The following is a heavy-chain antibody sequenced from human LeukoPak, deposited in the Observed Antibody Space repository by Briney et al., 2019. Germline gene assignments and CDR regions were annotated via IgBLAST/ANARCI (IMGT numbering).Heavy chain of an antibody. Sequence: SGTLSLTCAVSGGSLSSSNWWSWVRQPPGKGLEWIGEIYHSGSTNYNPSLKSRVTISVDKSKNQFSLKLSSVTAADTAVYYCARDDYYDSSGYYSGGAFDIWGQGTMVTVSS. CDR3: ARDDYYDSSGYYSGGAFDI. CDR1: GGSLSSSNW. D-gene: IGHD3-22*01. CDR2: IYHSGST. V-gene: IGHV4-4*02. J-gene: IGHJ3*02.